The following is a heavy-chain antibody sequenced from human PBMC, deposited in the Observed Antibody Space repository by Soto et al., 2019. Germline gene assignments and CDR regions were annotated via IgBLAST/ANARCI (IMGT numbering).Heavy chain of an antibody. D-gene: IGHD5-18*01. V-gene: IGHV1-69*12. CDR2: IIPIFGPA. J-gene: IGHJ4*02. CDR3: ARSVDKPVVTVFDS. Sequence: QVQLVQSGAEVKKPGSSVKVSCKASGGTFSNYAVTWVRQAPGQGLEWMGGIIPIFGPANYAQKFQGRVTITADESTSTAYLELSSLRSEDTAVSYCARSVDKPVVTVFDSWGQGTLVTVSS. CDR1: GGTFSNYA.